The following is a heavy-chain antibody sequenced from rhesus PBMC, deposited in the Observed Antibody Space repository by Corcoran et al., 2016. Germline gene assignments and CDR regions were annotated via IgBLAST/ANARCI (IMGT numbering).Heavy chain of an antibody. CDR2: ISGGSGST. CDR1: GGSISSSNW. CDR3: ARRVIAAASFDY. D-gene: IGHD6-13*01. V-gene: IGHV4-92*01. Sequence: QVQLQESGPGLVKPSETLSLTCAVSGGSISSSNWWSWIRQSPGKGLEWIGSISGGSGSTSYTPSLKIRVTISTDTSQNQFSLKLSSVTAADTAVYYCARRVIAAASFDYWGQGVLVTVSS. J-gene: IGHJ4*01.